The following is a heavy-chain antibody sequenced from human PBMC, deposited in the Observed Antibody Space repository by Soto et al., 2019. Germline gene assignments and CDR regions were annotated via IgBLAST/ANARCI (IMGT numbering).Heavy chain of an antibody. CDR2: IIPILGIA. J-gene: IGHJ6*02. Sequence: QVQLVQSGAEVKKPGSSVKVSCKASGGTFSSYTISWVRQAPGQGLEWMGRIIPILGIANYAQKFQGRVTITADKSTSTAYTELSSLRSEDTAVYYCARENHRDYYGSGSYSYYYGMDVWGQGTTVTVSS. CDR3: ARENHRDYYGSGSYSYYYGMDV. D-gene: IGHD3-10*01. CDR1: GGTFSSYT. V-gene: IGHV1-69*08.